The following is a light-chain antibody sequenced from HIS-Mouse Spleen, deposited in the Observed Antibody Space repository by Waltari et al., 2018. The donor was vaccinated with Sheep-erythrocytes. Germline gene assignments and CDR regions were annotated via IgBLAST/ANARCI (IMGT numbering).Light chain of an antibody. CDR3: QAWDSSTVV. CDR2: QDS. CDR1: KLGDKY. V-gene: IGLV3-1*01. Sequence: SYELTQPPSVSVSPGQTASITCSGDKLGDKYACWYQQKPGQSPVLVIYQDSKRPSGILGRFAGSNAGNTATLTIGGTQAMDEADYFCQAWDSSTVVFGGGTKLTVL. J-gene: IGLJ2*01.